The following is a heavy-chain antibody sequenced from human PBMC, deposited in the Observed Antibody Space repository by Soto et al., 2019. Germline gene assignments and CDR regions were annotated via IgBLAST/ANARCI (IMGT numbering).Heavy chain of an antibody. J-gene: IGHJ4*02. Sequence: EVQLVESGGGLVQPGGSLRLSCAASGFSFSSHWMHWVRKVPGKGLEWVARITSDGKTTGYADSVKGRFTISRDNAKNTLYLQMNSLRAEDTAVYYCATVHNTSRSFDYWGQGTLVTVSS. D-gene: IGHD2-2*02. CDR3: ATVHNTSRSFDY. V-gene: IGHV3-74*01. CDR2: ITSDGKTT. CDR1: GFSFSSHW.